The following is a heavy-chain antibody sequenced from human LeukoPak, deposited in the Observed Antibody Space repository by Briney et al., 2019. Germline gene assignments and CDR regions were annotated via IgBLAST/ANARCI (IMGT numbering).Heavy chain of an antibody. D-gene: IGHD1-1*01. J-gene: IGHJ4*02. V-gene: IGHV4-4*02. CDR1: GGSISSNNW. Sequence: PSETLSLTCAVSGGSISSNNWWGWVRQPPGKGLEWIGEIYHSGSPNYNPTLKSRVTISVDKSRNHFSLNLSSVTAADTAVYYCARVNINNWHSCDYWGQGTLVTVSS. CDR2: IYHSGSP. CDR3: ARVNINNWHSCDY.